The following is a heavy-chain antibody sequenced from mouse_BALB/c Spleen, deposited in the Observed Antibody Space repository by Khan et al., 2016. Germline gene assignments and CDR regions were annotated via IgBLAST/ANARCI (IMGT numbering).Heavy chain of an antibody. V-gene: IGHV3-2*02. CDR3: ARLSALYAMDY. Sequence: VQLKQSGPGLVKPSHSLSLTCTVTGYSITSDYAWNWIRQFPGNKLEWMGYINYSGSTSYNPSLKSRISITRDTSKNQFFLQLNSVTPEDTATYYCARLSALYAMDYWGQGTSVTVSS. CDR2: INYSGST. J-gene: IGHJ4*01. CDR1: GYSITSDYA.